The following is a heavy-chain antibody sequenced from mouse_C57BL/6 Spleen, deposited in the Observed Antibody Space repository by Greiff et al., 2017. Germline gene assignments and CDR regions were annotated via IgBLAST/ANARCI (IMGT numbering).Heavy chain of an antibody. CDR2: ISGGGSYT. CDR3: ARHHDDYDRGYFDC. CDR1: GFTFSSYG. Sequence: DVKLVESGGDLVKPGGSLKLSCAASGFTFSSYGMSWVRQTPDKRLEWVATISGGGSYTYYPDSVKGRFTISRDNAKNTLYLQMSSLKSEDTAMYYCARHHDDYDRGYFDCWGQGTTLTVSS. V-gene: IGHV5-6*02. J-gene: IGHJ2*01. D-gene: IGHD2-4*01.